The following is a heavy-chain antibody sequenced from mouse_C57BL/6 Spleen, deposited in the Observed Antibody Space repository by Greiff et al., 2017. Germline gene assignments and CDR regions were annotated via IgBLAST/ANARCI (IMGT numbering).Heavy chain of an antibody. CDR1: GYTFTSYW. CDR3: AMGQDYDDYFDD. V-gene: IGHV1-74*01. Sequence: QVQLQQPGAELVKPGASVKVSCKASGYTFTSYWMHWVKQRPGQGLEWIGRIHPSDSDTNYNPKFKGKATLTVDKSSSTAYMQLSSLTSEDSAVYYWAMGQDYDDYFDDWGQGTTLTVSS. CDR2: IHPSDSDT. J-gene: IGHJ2*01. D-gene: IGHD2-4*01.